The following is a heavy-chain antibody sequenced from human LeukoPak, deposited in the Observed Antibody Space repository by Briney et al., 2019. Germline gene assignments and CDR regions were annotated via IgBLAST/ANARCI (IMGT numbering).Heavy chain of an antibody. CDR3: AKAGMVGANHFDY. Sequence: GGSLRLSCAASGLTFSSYGMHWVRQAPGKGLEWVAVISYDGSNKYYADSVKGRFTISRDNSKNTLYLQMNSLRAEDTAVYYCAKAGMVGANHFDYWGQGTLVTVSS. CDR2: ISYDGSNK. J-gene: IGHJ4*02. CDR1: GLTFSSYG. V-gene: IGHV3-30*18. D-gene: IGHD1-26*01.